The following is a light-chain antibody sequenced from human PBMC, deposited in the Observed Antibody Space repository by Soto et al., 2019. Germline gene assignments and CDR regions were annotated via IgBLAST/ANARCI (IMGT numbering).Light chain of an antibody. CDR3: QQYYNWPFPSWT. V-gene: IGKV3-15*01. J-gene: IGKJ1*01. Sequence: EIVMTQSPATLSVSPGERATLSCRASQSVSSNLAWYQQKPGQAPRLLIYGASARATGFPARFSGSGSGTEFTLTFSSLQSEDFAVYYCQQYYNWPFPSWTFGQGTKVEIK. CDR2: GAS. CDR1: QSVSSN.